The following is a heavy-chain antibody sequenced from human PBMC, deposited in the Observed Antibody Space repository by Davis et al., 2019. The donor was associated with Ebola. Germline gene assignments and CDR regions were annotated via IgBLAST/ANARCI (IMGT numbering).Heavy chain of an antibody. CDR2: INPNSGGT. Sequence: ALVKVSCKASGYTFTGYYMHWVRQAPGQGLEWMGWINPNSGGTNYAQKFQGRVTMTRDTSISTAYMELSRLRSDDTAVYYCARDARNWNDEGRLPYFDYWGQGTLVTVSS. J-gene: IGHJ4*02. CDR1: GYTFTGYY. CDR3: ARDARNWNDEGRLPYFDY. D-gene: IGHD1-1*01. V-gene: IGHV1-2*02.